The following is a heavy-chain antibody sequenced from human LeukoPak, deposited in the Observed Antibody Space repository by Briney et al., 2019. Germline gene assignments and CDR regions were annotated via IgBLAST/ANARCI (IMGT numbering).Heavy chain of an antibody. Sequence: PSETLSLTCTVSNGSISSYHWSWVRQPPGKGLEWIGTTLTSGTTNYNPSLKSRLTISVDTSKNQFTLKLSSVTAADTAVYYCARLRVSGSYLYYFDYWGQGTRVTVSS. CDR3: ARLRVSGSYLYYFDY. V-gene: IGHV4-4*09. D-gene: IGHD1-26*01. CDR2: TLTSGTT. J-gene: IGHJ4*02. CDR1: NGSISSYH.